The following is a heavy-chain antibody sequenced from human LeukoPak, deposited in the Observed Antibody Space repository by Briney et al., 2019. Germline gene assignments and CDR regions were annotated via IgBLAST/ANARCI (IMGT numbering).Heavy chain of an antibody. CDR2: IRYDRNKE. V-gene: IGHV3-30*02. J-gene: IGHJ4*02. Sequence: PGGSLRLSCAASGFTFSKYGMHWVRQAPGKGLEWVAFIRYDRNKENYADSVKGRFTISRDNSKNTVFLQMDSLRTEDTALYYCAEDDPFFDCWGQGTLVTVSS. CDR1: GFTFSKYG. CDR3: AEDDPFFDC.